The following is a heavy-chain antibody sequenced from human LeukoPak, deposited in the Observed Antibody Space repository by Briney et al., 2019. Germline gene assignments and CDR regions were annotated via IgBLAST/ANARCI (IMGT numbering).Heavy chain of an antibody. J-gene: IGHJ2*01. Sequence: GGSLRLSCAASGFTFSSYAMSWVREAPGRGLEWVSAIIGSGGSTYYADSVKGRFTISRDNSKNTLYLQMNSLRAEDTAVYYCAKDPTRTTIFGVVTDAYWYFDLWGRGTLVTVSS. CDR1: GFTFSSYA. CDR2: IIGSGGST. D-gene: IGHD3-3*01. CDR3: AKDPTRTTIFGVVTDAYWYFDL. V-gene: IGHV3-23*01.